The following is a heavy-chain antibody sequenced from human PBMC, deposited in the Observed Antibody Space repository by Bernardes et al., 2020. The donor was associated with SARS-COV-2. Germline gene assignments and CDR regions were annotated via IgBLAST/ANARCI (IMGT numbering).Heavy chain of an antibody. CDR2: ISWNSGSI. CDR1: GFTFDDYA. V-gene: IGHV3-9*01. Sequence: GGSLRLSCAASGFTFDDYAMHWVRQAPGKGLEWVSGISWNSGSIGYADSVKGRFTISRDNAKNSLYLQMNSLRAEDTALYYCAKDILGESRAFDIWGQGTMVTVSS. J-gene: IGHJ3*02. CDR3: AKDILGESRAFDI.